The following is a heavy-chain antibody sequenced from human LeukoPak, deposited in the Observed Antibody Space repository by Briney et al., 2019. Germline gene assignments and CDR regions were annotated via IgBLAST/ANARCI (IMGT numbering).Heavy chain of an antibody. J-gene: IGHJ4*02. CDR2: IYTIGST. CDR3: SRHSSMTTVVFDY. V-gene: IGHV4-4*09. Sequence: PSETLSLTCIVSHYSISGNYWGWIRQPPGKGLEWIGNIYTIGSTNYNPSPKSRVTISIETSTNQISLKLKSMTAADAAVDYCSRHSSMTTVVFDYWGQGTLVTVSS. CDR1: HYSISGNY. D-gene: IGHD4-23*01.